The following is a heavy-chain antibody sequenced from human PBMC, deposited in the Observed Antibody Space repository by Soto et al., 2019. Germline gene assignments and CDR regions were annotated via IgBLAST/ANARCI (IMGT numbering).Heavy chain of an antibody. D-gene: IGHD6-19*01. V-gene: IGHV1-8*01. CDR1: VYTFTSHG. CDR2: MNPNSGNT. Sequence: AASVKVSYQASVYTFTSHGINWVRQATGRGLEWMGWMNPNSGNTGYAQKFQGRVTMTRNTSISTAYMELSSLRSEDTAVYYCVASSGFDYWGQGTLVTVSS. CDR3: VASSGFDY. J-gene: IGHJ4*02.